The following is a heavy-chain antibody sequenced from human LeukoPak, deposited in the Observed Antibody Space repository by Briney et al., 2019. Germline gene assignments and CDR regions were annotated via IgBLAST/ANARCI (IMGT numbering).Heavy chain of an antibody. CDR2: IYNDGSP. D-gene: IGHD6-13*01. Sequence: GGSLRLSCTASGFTVSGIYMSWVRQAPGKGLEWVSVIYNDGSPYYADSVRDRFTISRDNSKNTVDLQLNRLRAEDTAVYFCARGLLAAGTFDSWGQGTLVTVSS. J-gene: IGHJ4*02. CDR3: ARGLLAAGTFDS. V-gene: IGHV3-66*01. CDR1: GFTVSGIY.